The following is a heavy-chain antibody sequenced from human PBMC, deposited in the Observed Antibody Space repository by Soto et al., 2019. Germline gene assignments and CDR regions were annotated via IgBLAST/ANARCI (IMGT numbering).Heavy chain of an antibody. Sequence: PLSLTGTDSGGCMSSGGYYWSWIRQHPGKGLEWIGYIYYSGSTYYNPSLKSRVTISVDTSKNQFSLKLSSVTAADTAVYYCASRRGSAMVMRYFDDWGQGTLVTVSS. D-gene: IGHD5-18*01. CDR2: IYYSGST. V-gene: IGHV4-31*03. CDR1: GGCMSSGGYY. J-gene: IGHJ4*02. CDR3: ASRRGSAMVMRYFDD.